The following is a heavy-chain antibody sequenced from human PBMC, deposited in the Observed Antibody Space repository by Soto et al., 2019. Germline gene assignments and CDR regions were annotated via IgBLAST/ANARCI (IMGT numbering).Heavy chain of an antibody. V-gene: IGHV2-5*02. Sequence: QITLKESGPTLVKPTQTLTLTCTFPGFSLSTTAVGVNWIRQPPGKPLEWLALIYWDDTKHYSPSLKNRLTISKDTSKYQVVLTLTNMDPVDTATYYCAHGSGWLSDQWGQGTLVTVSS. CDR2: IYWDDTK. CDR1: GFSLSTTAVG. J-gene: IGHJ4*02. D-gene: IGHD6-19*01. CDR3: AHGSGWLSDQ.